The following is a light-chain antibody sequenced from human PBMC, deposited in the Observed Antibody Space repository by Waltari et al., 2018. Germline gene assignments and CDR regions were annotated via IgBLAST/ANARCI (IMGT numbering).Light chain of an antibody. V-gene: IGLV1-47*02. Sequence: QSVLTQPPSAAGTPGQRVTISCSGSSSSIGSNYVYWYQQLPGTAPKLLIYTNNQRPSGVPDRVSDSKSGTSASLVISGLRSEDEADYYCAAWDDSLSGMVFGGGTKLTVL. CDR2: TNN. J-gene: IGLJ2*01. CDR1: SSSIGSNY. CDR3: AAWDDSLSGMV.